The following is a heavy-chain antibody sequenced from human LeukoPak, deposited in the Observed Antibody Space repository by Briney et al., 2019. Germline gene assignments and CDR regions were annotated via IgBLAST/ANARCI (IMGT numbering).Heavy chain of an antibody. CDR3: ATVFYDSSGYYRPQYYFDY. Sequence: GASVKVSCKVSGYTLTELSMHWVRQAPGKGLEWMGGFDPEDGETIYAQKFQGRVTMTEDTSTDTAYMELSSLRSEDTAVYYCATVFYDSSGYYRPQYYFDYWGQGTLVTVSS. CDR2: FDPEDGET. J-gene: IGHJ4*02. V-gene: IGHV1-24*01. D-gene: IGHD3-22*01. CDR1: GYTLTELS.